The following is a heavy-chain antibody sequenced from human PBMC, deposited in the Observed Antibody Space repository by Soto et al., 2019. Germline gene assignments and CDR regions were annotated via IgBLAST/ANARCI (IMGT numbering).Heavy chain of an antibody. CDR1: GFTFSSYS. Sequence: EVQLVESGGGLVKPGGSLRLSCAASGFTFSSYSMNWVRQAPGKGLEWVSSISSSSSYIYYADSVKGRFTISRDNAKNSLYLQMNSLRAEDMAVYYCARVRIAVAGQNYYYYGMDVWGQGTTVTVSS. V-gene: IGHV3-21*01. CDR3: ARVRIAVAGQNYYYYGMDV. D-gene: IGHD6-19*01. CDR2: ISSSSSYI. J-gene: IGHJ6*01.